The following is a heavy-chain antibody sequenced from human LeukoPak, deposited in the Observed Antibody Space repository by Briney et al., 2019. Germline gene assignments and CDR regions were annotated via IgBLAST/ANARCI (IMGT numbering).Heavy chain of an antibody. V-gene: IGHV4-39*07. J-gene: IGHJ4*02. CDR2: IFYRGSA. CDR3: ARDFNGSGEPGY. Sequence: SETLSLTCTVSGGSISSSSYYWGWVRQPPGKGLEWIGSIFYRGSAYYNPSLKSRVTISVDTSKNQFSLKLSSVTAADTAVYYCARDFNGSGEPGYWGQGTLVTVSS. CDR1: GGSISSSSYY. D-gene: IGHD3-10*01.